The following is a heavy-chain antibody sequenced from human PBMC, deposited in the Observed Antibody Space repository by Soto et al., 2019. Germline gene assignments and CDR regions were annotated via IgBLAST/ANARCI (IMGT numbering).Heavy chain of an antibody. CDR1: GFTFSSYG. J-gene: IGHJ4*02. V-gene: IGHV3-30*03. CDR2: ISYDGSNK. CDR3: AASSGYVY. D-gene: IGHD5-12*01. Sequence: QVQLVESGGGVVQPGRSLRLSCAASGFTFSSYGMHWVRQAPGKGLEWVAVISYDGSNKYYADSVKGRFTISRDNSKDTLYLQRNSLRTEDTAVYYCAASSGYVYWGQGTLVTVSS.